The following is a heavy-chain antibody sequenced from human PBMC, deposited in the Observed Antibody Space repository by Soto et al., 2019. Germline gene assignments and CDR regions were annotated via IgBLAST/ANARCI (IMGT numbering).Heavy chain of an antibody. V-gene: IGHV4-34*01. Sequence: PSETLSLTCAVYGGSLRGYYWSWIRQPPGMALEWIGEINHSGSTNYNPSLKSRVTISVDTSKNHISLKVMSVIVADTAMFYCARGWAVARSFGSWGQGTQVTVSS. D-gene: IGHD6-19*01. CDR1: GGSLRGYY. CDR2: INHSGST. CDR3: ARGWAVARSFGS. J-gene: IGHJ4*02.